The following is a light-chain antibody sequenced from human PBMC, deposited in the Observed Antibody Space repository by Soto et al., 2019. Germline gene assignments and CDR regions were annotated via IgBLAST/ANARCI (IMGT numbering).Light chain of an antibody. CDR3: QQYNNWPPIT. CDR2: GAS. V-gene: IGKV3-15*01. CDR1: QSVSTY. J-gene: IGKJ5*01. Sequence: PGERATLSCRASQSVSTYLAWYQQKPGQAPRLLIYGASTRATGIPARFSGSGSGTEFTLTISSLQSEDFAVYYCQQYNNWPPITFGQGTRREIK.